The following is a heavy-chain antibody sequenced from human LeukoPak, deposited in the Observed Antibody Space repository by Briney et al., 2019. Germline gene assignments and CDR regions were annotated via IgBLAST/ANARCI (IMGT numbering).Heavy chain of an antibody. Sequence: GGSLRLSCAASGFTFSSYAMHWVRQAPGKGLEWVAVISYDGSNKYYADSVKGRFTISRDNSKNTLYPQMNSLRAGDTAVYYCARDFERYGDRYYFDYWGQGTLVTVSS. CDR3: ARDFERYGDRYYFDY. CDR1: GFTFSSYA. CDR2: ISYDGSNK. J-gene: IGHJ4*02. V-gene: IGHV3-30-3*01. D-gene: IGHD4-17*01.